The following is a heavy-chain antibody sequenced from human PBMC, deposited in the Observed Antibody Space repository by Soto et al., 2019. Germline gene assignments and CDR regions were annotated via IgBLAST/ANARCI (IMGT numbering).Heavy chain of an antibody. Sequence: PGGSLRLSCAASGFTFSNAWMSWLRQAPGKGLEWVGRIKSKTDGGTTDYAAPVKGRFTISRDDSKNTLYLQMNSLKTEDTAVYYCTTDRLMVRGVTHYYYYYGMDVWGQGTTVTVSS. CDR1: GFTFSNAW. D-gene: IGHD3-10*01. J-gene: IGHJ6*02. V-gene: IGHV3-15*01. CDR2: IKSKTDGGTT. CDR3: TTDRLMVRGVTHYYYYYGMDV.